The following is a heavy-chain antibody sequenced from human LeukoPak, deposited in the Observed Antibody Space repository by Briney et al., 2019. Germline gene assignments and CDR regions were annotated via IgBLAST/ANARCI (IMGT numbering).Heavy chain of an antibody. D-gene: IGHD3-3*01. Sequence: APVKVSCKASGYTFTSYAMHWVRQAPGQRLEWMGWINAGNGNTKYSQKFQGRVTITRDTSASTAYMELSSLRSEDTAVYYCARDHDRGLRFLEWLSRNWFDPWGQGTLVTVSS. CDR2: INAGNGNT. V-gene: IGHV1-3*01. J-gene: IGHJ5*02. CDR3: ARDHDRGLRFLEWLSRNWFDP. CDR1: GYTFTSYA.